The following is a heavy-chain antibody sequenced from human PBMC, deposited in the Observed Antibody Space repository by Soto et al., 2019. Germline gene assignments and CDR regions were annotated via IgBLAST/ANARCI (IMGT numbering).Heavy chain of an antibody. D-gene: IGHD4-17*01. Sequence: SGPTLVNPTPTLTLTCTFSGFSLSTSGVCVSWIRQPPGKALEWLALIDWDDDKYYSTSLTTRLTISKDTSKNQVVLTMTNMDPVDTATYYCARTLLGDYGNYVSPQGWFDPWGQGTLVTVSS. CDR3: ARTLLGDYGNYVSPQGWFDP. CDR2: IDWDDDK. J-gene: IGHJ5*02. V-gene: IGHV2-70*01. CDR1: GFSLSTSGVC.